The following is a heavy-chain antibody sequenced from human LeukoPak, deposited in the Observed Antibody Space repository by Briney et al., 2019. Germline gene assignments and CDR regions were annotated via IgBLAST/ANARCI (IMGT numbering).Heavy chain of an antibody. Sequence: GASVKVSCKAYGGTFSSYAISWVRQAPGQGLEWMGGIIPIFGTANYAQKFQGRVTITADESTSTAYMELSSLRSEDTAVYYCAREGYYDSSGHDAFDIWGQGTMVTVSS. J-gene: IGHJ3*02. D-gene: IGHD3-22*01. CDR1: GGTFSSYA. V-gene: IGHV1-69*13. CDR2: IIPIFGTA. CDR3: AREGYYDSSGHDAFDI.